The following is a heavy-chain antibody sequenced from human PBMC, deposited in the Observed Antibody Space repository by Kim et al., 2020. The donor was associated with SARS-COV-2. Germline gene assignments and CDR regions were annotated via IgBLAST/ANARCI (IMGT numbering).Heavy chain of an antibody. Sequence: DSVKGRFTISRDNSKNTLYLQMNSLRAEDTAVYYCARRGYMTTVIIDAFDIWGQGTMVTVSS. V-gene: IGHV3-30*01. J-gene: IGHJ3*02. D-gene: IGHD4-17*01. CDR3: ARRGYMTTVIIDAFDI.